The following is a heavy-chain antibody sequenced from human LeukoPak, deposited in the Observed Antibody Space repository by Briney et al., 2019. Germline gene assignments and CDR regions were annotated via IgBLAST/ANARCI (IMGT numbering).Heavy chain of an antibody. J-gene: IGHJ4*02. V-gene: IGHV3-30*02. CDR3: AKDREYSSSSGGFDY. CDR1: GFTFSSYG. Sequence: GGSLRLSCAASGFTFSSYGMHWVRQAPGKGLEWVAFIRYDGSNKYYADSVKGRFTISRDNSKNTLYLQMNSLRAEDTAVYYCAKDREYSSSSGGFDYWGQGTLVTVSS. D-gene: IGHD6-6*01. CDR2: IRYDGSNK.